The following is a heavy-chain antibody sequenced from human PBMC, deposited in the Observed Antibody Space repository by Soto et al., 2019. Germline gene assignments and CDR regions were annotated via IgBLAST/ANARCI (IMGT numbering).Heavy chain of an antibody. D-gene: IGHD3-10*02. Sequence: GGSLRLSCVVSGCIFSNNGMHWVRQPPGKGLERVAFMSYCGIDTFYADSVNGRFTISRDNSKNTLFLHMSNLRAEDTAMYYCTIVRVADSALDHWGQGTLVTVSS. CDR1: GCIFSNNG. CDR3: TIVRVADSALDH. J-gene: IGHJ4*02. V-gene: IGHV3-30*02. CDR2: MSYCGIDT.